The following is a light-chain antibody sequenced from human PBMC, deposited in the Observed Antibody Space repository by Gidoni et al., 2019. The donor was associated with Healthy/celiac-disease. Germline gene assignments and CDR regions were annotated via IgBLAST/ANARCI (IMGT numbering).Light chain of an antibody. Sequence: DIVMTQSPDSLAVSLGVRATINCKSSQSVLYSSNNKNYLAWCQQKPGQPPKLPIYWATTRESGVPDRFSSSGSGTDFTLTISSLQAEDVAVYYCQQYYSTPGTFXHXTKVXIK. CDR2: WAT. CDR3: QQYYSTPGT. CDR1: QSVLYSSNNKNY. V-gene: IGKV4-1*01. J-gene: IGKJ1*01.